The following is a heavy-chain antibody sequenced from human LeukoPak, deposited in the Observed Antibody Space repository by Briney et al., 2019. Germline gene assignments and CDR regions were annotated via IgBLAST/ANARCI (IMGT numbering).Heavy chain of an antibody. V-gene: IGHV4-34*01. J-gene: IGHJ4*02. Sequence: SETLSLTCAVYGGSFSGYYWSWIRQPPGKGLEWIGEINHSGSTNYNPSLKSRVTISVDTSKNQFSLKLSSVTAADTAVYYCARQSLQGSAYFPFDQWGQGTLVTVSS. CDR2: INHSGST. CDR3: ARQSLQGSAYFPFDQ. CDR1: GGSFSGYY. D-gene: IGHD3-22*01.